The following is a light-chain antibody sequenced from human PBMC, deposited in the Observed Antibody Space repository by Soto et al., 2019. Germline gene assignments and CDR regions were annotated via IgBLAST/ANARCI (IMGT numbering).Light chain of an antibody. CDR2: EVN. Sequence: LAQPASGPGAPGPSIPLSWAGNGSVVGAYNLVSWYQQHPGKAPKLIICEVNTRPSGISNRFSGSKSGDTASLTISGLQAEDEADYFCCSYAGTVAYVFGTGTKVTVL. V-gene: IGLV2-23*02. CDR1: GSVVGAYNL. CDR3: CSYAGTVAYV. J-gene: IGLJ1*01.